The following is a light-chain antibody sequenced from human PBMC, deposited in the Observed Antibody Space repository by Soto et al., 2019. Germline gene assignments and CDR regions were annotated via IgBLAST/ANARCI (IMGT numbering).Light chain of an antibody. Sequence: QSVLTQPASVSGSPGQSITISCTGTSSDVGGYNYVSWYQQHPGKAPKLMIYEVSNRPSGVSNRFSGSKSGNTASLTIYGLQAEDEADYYCSSYAGSRNVFGTGNKV. V-gene: IGLV2-14*01. CDR2: EVS. J-gene: IGLJ1*01. CDR1: SSDVGGYNY. CDR3: SSYAGSRNV.